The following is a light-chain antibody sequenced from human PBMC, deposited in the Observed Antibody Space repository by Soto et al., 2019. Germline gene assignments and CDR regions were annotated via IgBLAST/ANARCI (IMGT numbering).Light chain of an antibody. J-gene: IGLJ2*01. CDR1: SSNIGSNT. CDR2: DDN. CDR3: AVWDDSLNGVV. Sequence: QSVLTQPPSASGTPGQRVTISCSGSSSNIGSNTVNWYQQLPGTAPKLLIYDDNQRPSGVPDRFSGSKSGTSASLAISGLQSEDEADYYCAVWDDSLNGVVFGGGTKLTVL. V-gene: IGLV1-44*01.